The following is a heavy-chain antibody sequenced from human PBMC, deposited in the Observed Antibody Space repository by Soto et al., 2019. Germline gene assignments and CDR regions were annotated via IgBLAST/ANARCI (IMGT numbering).Heavy chain of an antibody. V-gene: IGHV3-30*18. J-gene: IGHJ4*02. CDR2: LSYEGSNE. D-gene: IGHD5-12*01. Sequence: SLRLSCVASGFTFSSYGMHWVRQAPGKGLEWVAVLSYEGSNEYYADSVKGRFTISRDNSKNTLYLQMNSLRAEDTAVYYCAKNHQRAPSRDGYNLIDYWGQGSLVTVSS. CDR1: GFTFSSYG. CDR3: AKNHQRAPSRDGYNLIDY.